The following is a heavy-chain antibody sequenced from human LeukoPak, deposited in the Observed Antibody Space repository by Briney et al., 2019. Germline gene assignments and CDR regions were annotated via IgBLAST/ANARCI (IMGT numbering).Heavy chain of an antibody. CDR1: GGTFSSYA. D-gene: IGHD3-10*01. CDR3: ARDPVGLWFGEFDY. J-gene: IGHJ4*02. Sequence: GASVKVSCKASGGTFSSYAISWVRQAPGQGLEWMVGIIPIFGTANYAQKFQGRVTITADKSTSTAYMELSSLRSEDTAVYSCARDPVGLWFGEFDYWGQGTLVTVSS. CDR2: IIPIFGTA. V-gene: IGHV1-69*06.